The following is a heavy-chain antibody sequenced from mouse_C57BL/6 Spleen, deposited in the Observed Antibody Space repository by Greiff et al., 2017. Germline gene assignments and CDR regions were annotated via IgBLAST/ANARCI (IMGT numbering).Heavy chain of an antibody. CDR3: AKNAGSSSYYFDY. Sequence: VQLQQSGPGLVQPSQSLSITCTVSGFSLTSYGVHWVRQSPGKGLEWLGVIWRGGSTDYNAAFMSRLSITKDNSKSQVFFKMNSLQADDTAIYYCAKNAGSSSYYFDYWGQGTTLTVSS. V-gene: IGHV2-5*01. CDR2: IWRGGST. J-gene: IGHJ2*01. CDR1: GFSLTSYG. D-gene: IGHD1-1*01.